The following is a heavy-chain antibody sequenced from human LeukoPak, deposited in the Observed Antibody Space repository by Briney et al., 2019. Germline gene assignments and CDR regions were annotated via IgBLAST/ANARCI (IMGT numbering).Heavy chain of an antibody. CDR2: ISAYNGNT. Sequence: GASVKVSCKASGYTFTSYGISWVRQAPGQGLEWMGWISAYNGNTNYAQKPQGRVTMTTDTSTSTAYMELRSLRSDDTAVYYCAKRYYYGSGSWAFDIWGQGTMVTVSS. CDR3: AKRYYYGSGSWAFDI. V-gene: IGHV1-18*01. J-gene: IGHJ3*02. CDR1: GYTFTSYG. D-gene: IGHD3-10*01.